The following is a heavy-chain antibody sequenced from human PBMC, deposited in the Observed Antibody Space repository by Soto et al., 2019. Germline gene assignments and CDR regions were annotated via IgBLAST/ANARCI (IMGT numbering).Heavy chain of an antibody. D-gene: IGHD3-10*01. CDR3: AREPQDGSGSYFDS. CDR1: GGTLSTYS. J-gene: IGHJ4*02. Sequence: ASVKVSFKASGGTLSTYSMSWGRQAPGQGLEWMGGIIPIFGTANYAQMFQGRVTITADKSTSTAYMELSSLTSADTAVYYCAREPQDGSGSYFDSWGQGTLVTVSS. CDR2: IIPIFGTA. V-gene: IGHV1-69*06.